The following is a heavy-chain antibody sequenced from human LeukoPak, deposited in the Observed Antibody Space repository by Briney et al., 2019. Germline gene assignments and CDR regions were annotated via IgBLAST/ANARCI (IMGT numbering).Heavy chain of an antibody. CDR3: ARAPSFFGVVIYDYYYMDV. Sequence: GRSLRLSCAASGFTFSSYGMHWVRQAPGKGLEWVAVIWYDGSNKYYADSVKGRFTISRDNSKNTLYLQMNSLRAEDTAVYYCARAPSFFGVVIYDYYYMDVWGKGTTVTVSS. CDR2: IWYDGSNK. D-gene: IGHD3-3*01. CDR1: GFTFSSYG. V-gene: IGHV3-33*01. J-gene: IGHJ6*03.